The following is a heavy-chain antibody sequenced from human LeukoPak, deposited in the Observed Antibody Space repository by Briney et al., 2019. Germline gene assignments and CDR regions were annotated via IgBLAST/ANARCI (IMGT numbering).Heavy chain of an antibody. Sequence: SETLSLTCAVYGGSFSGYYWSWIRQPPGKGLEWIGEINHSGSTNYNPSLKSRVTISVDTSKNQFSLKLSSVTAADTAVYYCASADMSYGDSYYFDYWGQGTLVTVSS. V-gene: IGHV4-34*01. D-gene: IGHD4-17*01. CDR1: GGSFSGYY. CDR2: INHSGST. J-gene: IGHJ4*02. CDR3: ASADMSYGDSYYFDY.